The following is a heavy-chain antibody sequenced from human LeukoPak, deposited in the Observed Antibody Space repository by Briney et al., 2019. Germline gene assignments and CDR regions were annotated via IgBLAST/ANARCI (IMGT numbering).Heavy chain of an antibody. Sequence: GGSLRLSCAASGFTFSSYGMHWVRQAPGKGLEWVAFIRYDGSNKYYADSVKGRFTISRDNSKNTLYLQMNSLRAEDTAVYYCAKGGDYSFLPTNMDVWGKGTTVTVSS. CDR3: AKGGDYSFLPTNMDV. V-gene: IGHV3-30*02. J-gene: IGHJ6*03. CDR1: GFTFSSYG. CDR2: IRYDGSNK. D-gene: IGHD4-11*01.